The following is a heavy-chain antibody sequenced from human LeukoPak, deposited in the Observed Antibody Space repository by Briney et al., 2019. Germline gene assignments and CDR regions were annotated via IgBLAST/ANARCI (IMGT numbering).Heavy chain of an antibody. CDR2: INAGNGNT. Sequence: ASVKVSCKASGYTFTTYAMHWVRQAPGQRLEWMGWINAGNGNTKYSQKFQGGVTITRDTSASTAYMELSSLRSEDTAVYYCARFGLNYGGNPGDYWGQGTLVTVSS. J-gene: IGHJ4*02. V-gene: IGHV1-3*01. CDR3: ARFGLNYGGNPGDY. CDR1: GYTFTTYA. D-gene: IGHD4-23*01.